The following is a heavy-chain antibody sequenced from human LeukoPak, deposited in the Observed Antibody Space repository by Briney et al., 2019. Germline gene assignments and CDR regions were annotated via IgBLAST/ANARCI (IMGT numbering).Heavy chain of an antibody. V-gene: IGHV3-23*01. D-gene: IGHD6-19*01. CDR3: AKKSSSDWSFDY. Sequence: GGSLRLSCAASGFTFSSFAISWVRQAPGKGLEWVSAISGSGGTTYYADSVEGRFTISRDNSKNTLDLQMNSLRAEDTAVYYCAKKSSSDWSFDYWGQGTLVTVSS. CDR1: GFTFSSFA. J-gene: IGHJ4*02. CDR2: ISGSGGTT.